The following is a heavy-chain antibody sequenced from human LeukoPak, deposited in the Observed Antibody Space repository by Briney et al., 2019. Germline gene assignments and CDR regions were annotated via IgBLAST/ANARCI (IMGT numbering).Heavy chain of an antibody. V-gene: IGHV1-18*01. CDR2: ISVYNGNT. J-gene: IGHJ5*02. CDR1: GYAFTSYG. Sequence: GASVKVSCKASGYAFTSYGISWVRQAPGQGLEWMGWISVYNGNTNYAQKLQGRVTMTTDTSTSTAYMELRSLRYDDTAVYYCARKTAMVRFDPWGQGTLVTVSS. CDR3: ARKTAMVRFDP. D-gene: IGHD5-18*01.